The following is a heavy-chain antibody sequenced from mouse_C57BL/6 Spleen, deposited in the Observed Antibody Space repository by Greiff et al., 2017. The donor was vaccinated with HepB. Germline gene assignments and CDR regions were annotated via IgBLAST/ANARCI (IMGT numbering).Heavy chain of an antibody. CDR2: ISSGGSYT. Sequence: EVNVVESGGDLVKPGGSLKLSCAASGFTFSSYGMSWVRQTPDKRLEWVATISSGGSYTYYPDSVKGRFTISRDNAKNTLYLQMSSLKSEDTAMYYCARVINLYYYAMDYWGQGTSVTVSS. V-gene: IGHV5-6*01. CDR1: GFTFSSYG. CDR3: ARVINLYYYAMDY. J-gene: IGHJ4*01. D-gene: IGHD6-1*01.